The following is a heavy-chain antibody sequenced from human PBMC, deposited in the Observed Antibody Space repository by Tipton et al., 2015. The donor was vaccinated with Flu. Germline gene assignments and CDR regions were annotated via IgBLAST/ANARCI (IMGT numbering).Heavy chain of an antibody. CDR2: IHRSGSA. J-gene: IGHJ5*02. Sequence: TLSLTCSVSGDSIGSHYFWGWIRQSPEKGLEWIGNIHRSGSARYNPSLKSRVVMSVDTSKNQFSLRLRSVTAADTAVYYCARRDYSNDVSDPKSWFDPWGQGTLVAVSS. V-gene: IGHV4-38-2*01. CDR1: GDSIGSHYF. CDR3: ARRDYSNDVSDPKSWFDP. D-gene: IGHD4-11*01.